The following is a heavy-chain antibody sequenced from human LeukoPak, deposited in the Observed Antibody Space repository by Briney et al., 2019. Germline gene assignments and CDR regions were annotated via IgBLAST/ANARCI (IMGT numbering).Heavy chain of an antibody. CDR1: GYTFTGYY. J-gene: IGHJ6*03. CDR3: ARDGARYCSGGSCYVYYYYYYMDV. D-gene: IGHD2-15*01. V-gene: IGHV1-2*02. Sequence: ASVKVSCKASGYTFTGYYMHWVRQAPGQGLEWMGWINPNSGGTNYAQKFQGRVTMTRDTSISTAYMELSRLRSDDTAVYYCARDGARYCSGGSCYVYYYYYYMDVWGKGTTVTISS. CDR2: INPNSGGT.